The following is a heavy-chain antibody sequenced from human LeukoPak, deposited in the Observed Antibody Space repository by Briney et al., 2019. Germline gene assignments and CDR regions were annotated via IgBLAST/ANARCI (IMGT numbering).Heavy chain of an antibody. Sequence: SVKVSCKASGGTFSSYAISWVRQAPGQGLEWMGRIIPIFGTANYAQKFQGRVTITTDESTSTAYMELSSLRSEVTAVYYCARAPGYCSGGSCLDYWGQGTLVTVSS. CDR3: ARAPGYCSGGSCLDY. CDR2: IIPIFGTA. J-gene: IGHJ4*02. CDR1: GGTFSSYA. V-gene: IGHV1-69*05. D-gene: IGHD2-15*01.